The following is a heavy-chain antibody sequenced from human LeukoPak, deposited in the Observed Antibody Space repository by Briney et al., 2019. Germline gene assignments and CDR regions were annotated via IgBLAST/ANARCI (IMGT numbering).Heavy chain of an antibody. CDR1: GGSISSSGFY. CDR3: AGYSSSSFAFDT. Sequence: SETLSLTCTVSGGSISSSGFYWDWIRQSPGKGLEWIGSIYYSGSTYYNPSLKSRVTISVDTSKNQVSLKLSSVTAADTALYYCAGYSSSSFAFDTWGQGILVTVSS. CDR2: IYYSGST. D-gene: IGHD6-6*01. J-gene: IGHJ4*02. V-gene: IGHV4-39*01.